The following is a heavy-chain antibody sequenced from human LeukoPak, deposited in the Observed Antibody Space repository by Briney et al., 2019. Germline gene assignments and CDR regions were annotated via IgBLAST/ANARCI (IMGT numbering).Heavy chain of an antibody. CDR1: GGTFSSYA. CDR2: ISVYNGNT. V-gene: IGHV1-18*01. D-gene: IGHD2-15*01. J-gene: IGHJ3*02. Sequence: ASVKVSCKASGGTFSSYAISWVRQAPGQGLEWMGWISVYNGNTNYAQKLQGRVTMTTDTSTSTAYMELRSLRSDDTAVYYCASPYCSGGTCYAHDAFDIWGQGTMVTASS. CDR3: ASPYCSGGTCYAHDAFDI.